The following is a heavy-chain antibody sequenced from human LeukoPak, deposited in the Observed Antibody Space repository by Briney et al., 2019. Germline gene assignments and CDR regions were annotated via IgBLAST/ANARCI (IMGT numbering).Heavy chain of an antibody. CDR2: VSSDGTYT. D-gene: IGHD2-21*02. Sequence: GGSLRFSCAASGFTFSSYFMHWVRQAPGKGLVWVSRVSSDGTYTEYADSVKGRFTISRDNAKDTLYLQVNSLRAEDTAVYYCAITVDCRATTDCYSYFHHWGQGTLVTVSS. V-gene: IGHV3-74*03. CDR1: GFTFSSYF. J-gene: IGHJ1*01. CDR3: AITVDCRATTDCYSYFHH.